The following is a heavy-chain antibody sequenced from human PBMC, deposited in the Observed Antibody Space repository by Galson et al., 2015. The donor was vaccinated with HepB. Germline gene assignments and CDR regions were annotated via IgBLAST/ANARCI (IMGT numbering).Heavy chain of an antibody. V-gene: IGHV1-69*13. D-gene: IGHD6-13*01. CDR2: IIPIFGTA. CDR1: GGTFISYA. CDR3: ASIAAAGTYYFDY. Sequence: SVKVSCKASGGTFISYAISWVRQAPGQGLEWMGGIIPIFGTANYAQKFQGRVTITADESTSTAYMELSSLRSEDTAVDYCASIAAAGTYYFDYWGQGTLVTVSS. J-gene: IGHJ4*02.